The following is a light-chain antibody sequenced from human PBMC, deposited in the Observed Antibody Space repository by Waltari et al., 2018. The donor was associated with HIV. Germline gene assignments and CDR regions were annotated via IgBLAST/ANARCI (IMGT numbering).Light chain of an antibody. CDR3: QSFDTSNQWI. CDR1: SGSIASNY. CDR2: GDD. V-gene: IGLV6-57*03. J-gene: IGLJ2*01. Sequence: NFMLTQPPSVSESPGKTVTISCTRSSGSIASNYVQWYQQRPGSAPPTLMDGDDQRPSGVPDRFSCSVDTSSTSASRTISGLKTEDEADYYCQSFDTSNQWIFGGGTKLTVL.